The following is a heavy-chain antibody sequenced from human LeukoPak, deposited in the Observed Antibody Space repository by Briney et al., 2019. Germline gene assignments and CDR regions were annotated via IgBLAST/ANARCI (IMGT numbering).Heavy chain of an antibody. CDR1: GFTFSSHL. Sequence: GGSLRLSCAASGFTFSSHLMHWVRQAQGTGLVWVSSVKSGGTATNYADSVKGRFTISRDNAKNTLYLQMNSLRVEDTAVYYCVRKFATGDWGQGTLVTVS. D-gene: IGHD1-14*01. CDR3: VRKFATGD. V-gene: IGHV3-74*01. J-gene: IGHJ4*02. CDR2: VKSGGTAT.